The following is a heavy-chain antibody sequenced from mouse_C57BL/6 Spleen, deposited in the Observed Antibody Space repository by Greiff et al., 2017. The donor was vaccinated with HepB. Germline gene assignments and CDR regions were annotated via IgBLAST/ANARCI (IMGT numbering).Heavy chain of an antibody. CDR3: ARHESNYCAMDY. CDR2: FYPGSGSI. Sequence: QVHVKQSGAELVKPGASVKLSCKASGYTFTEYTIHWVKQRSGQGLEWIGWFYPGSGSIKYNEKFKDKATLTADKSSSTVYMELSRLTSEDSAVYFCARHESNYCAMDYWGQGTSVTVSS. D-gene: IGHD2-5*01. V-gene: IGHV1-62-2*01. J-gene: IGHJ4*01. CDR1: GYTFTEYT.